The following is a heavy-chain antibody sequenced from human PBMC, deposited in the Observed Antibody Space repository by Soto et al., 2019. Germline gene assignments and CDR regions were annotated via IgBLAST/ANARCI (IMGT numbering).Heavy chain of an antibody. D-gene: IGHD2-15*01. J-gene: IGHJ6*01. V-gene: IGHV5-10-1*01. CDR2: IDPSDSDT. Sequence: GESLKISCKCSGYSFTSYWISWVRQVPGKGLEGMGRIDPSDSDTNYSPSFQGHGTISADKSISTAYLQCSSLKAWDTAMYYCATHLCFGGSSFYYYGMDVLGQGTTVTVSS. CDR1: GYSFTSYW. CDR3: ATHLCFGGSSFYYYGMDV.